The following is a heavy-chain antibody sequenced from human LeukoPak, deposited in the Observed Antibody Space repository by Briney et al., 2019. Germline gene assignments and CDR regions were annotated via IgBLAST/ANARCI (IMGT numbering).Heavy chain of an antibody. V-gene: IGHV1-18*01. Sequence: ASVKVSCKASGYTFTSYVISWVRQAPGQGLEWMGWISAYNGNTNYAQKLQGRVTMTTDTSTSTAYMELRSLRSDDTAVYYCARVDRMTTVTTFDYWGQGTLVTVSS. D-gene: IGHD4-17*01. CDR2: ISAYNGNT. J-gene: IGHJ4*02. CDR3: ARVDRMTTVTTFDY. CDR1: GYTFTSYV.